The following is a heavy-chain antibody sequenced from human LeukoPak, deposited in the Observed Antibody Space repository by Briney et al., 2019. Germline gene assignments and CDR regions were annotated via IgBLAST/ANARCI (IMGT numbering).Heavy chain of an antibody. D-gene: IGHD3-10*01. CDR3: AKDLATMVRAFDY. CDR1: GFTFSSYG. Sequence: GGSLRLSCAAPGFTFSSYGMHWVRQAPGKGLEWVAFIRYDGSNKYYADSVKGRFTISRDNSKNTLYLQMNSLRAEDTAVYYCAKDLATMVRAFDYWGQGTLVTVSS. V-gene: IGHV3-30*02. J-gene: IGHJ4*02. CDR2: IRYDGSNK.